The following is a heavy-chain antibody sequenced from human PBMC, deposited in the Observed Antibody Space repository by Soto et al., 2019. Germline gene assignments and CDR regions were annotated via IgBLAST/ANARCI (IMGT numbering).Heavy chain of an antibody. CDR1: GFTFDDHA. CDR2: ISWNSGSI. CDR3: AKQSGYYLRTAVDY. V-gene: IGHV3-9*01. D-gene: IGHD3-22*01. Sequence: GGSLRLSCAASGFTFDDHAMHWVRQVPGKGLEWVSGISWNSGSIGYAVSVKGRFTISRDNAKNTLYLQMNSLRAEDTAVYYCAKQSGYYLRTAVDYWGQGTLVTVSS. J-gene: IGHJ4*02.